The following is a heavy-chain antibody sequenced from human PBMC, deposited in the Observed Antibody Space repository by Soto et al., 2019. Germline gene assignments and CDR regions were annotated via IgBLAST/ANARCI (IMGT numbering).Heavy chain of an antibody. D-gene: IGHD2-8*01. CDR1: AGSISTINYY. CDR3: ARSAQWDGFDP. Sequence: QVQLQESGPGLVRPSQTLSLTCTVSAGSISTINYYWSWIRQHPEKGLDWIGYISYSGSTFYPSSLKSRVTISLDTSKKQFSLTLTSVTAADTAVYYCARSAQWDGFDPWGQGTMVTVSS. V-gene: IGHV4-31*03. J-gene: IGHJ3*01. CDR2: ISYSGST.